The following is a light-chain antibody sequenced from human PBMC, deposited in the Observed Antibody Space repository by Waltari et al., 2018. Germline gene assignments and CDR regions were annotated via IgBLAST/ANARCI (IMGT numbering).Light chain of an antibody. J-gene: IGLJ2*01. CDR1: TSAVGGYTY. Sequence: QSVLTQPASVSGSPGQSITISCPGTTSAVGGYTYLSWYQQYPGKAPRLMIYDVTKRPSGVSNRFSGSKSGNTASLTISGLQAEDEADYYCSSYTSSGTLRIFGGGTKVTAL. CDR3: SSYTSSGTLRI. CDR2: DVT. V-gene: IGLV2-14*01.